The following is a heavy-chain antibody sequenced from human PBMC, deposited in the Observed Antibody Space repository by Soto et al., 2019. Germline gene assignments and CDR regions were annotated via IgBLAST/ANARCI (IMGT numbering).Heavy chain of an antibody. V-gene: IGHV1-69*13. CDR3: ARYRITMVRGVISVYYYYGMDV. CDR1: GGTFSSYA. CDR2: IIPIFGTA. D-gene: IGHD3-10*01. J-gene: IGHJ6*02. Sequence: SVKVSCKASGGTFSSYAISWVRQAPGQGLEWMGGIIPIFGTANYAQKFQGRVTITADESTSTAYMELSSLRSEDTAVYYCARYRITMVRGVISVYYYYGMDVWGQGTTVTVSS.